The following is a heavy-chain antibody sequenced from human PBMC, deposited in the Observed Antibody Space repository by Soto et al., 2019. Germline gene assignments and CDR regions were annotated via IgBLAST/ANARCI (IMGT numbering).Heavy chain of an antibody. Sequence: SETLSLTCAVYGGSCSGYYWSWIRQPPGKGLEWIGEINHSGSTNYNPSLKSRVTISVDTSKNQFSLKLSSVTAADTAVYYCARGYGRNFAYWGQGTLVTVSS. CDR2: INHSGST. CDR3: ARGYGRNFAY. V-gene: IGHV4-34*01. D-gene: IGHD3-10*01. CDR1: GGSCSGYY. J-gene: IGHJ4*02.